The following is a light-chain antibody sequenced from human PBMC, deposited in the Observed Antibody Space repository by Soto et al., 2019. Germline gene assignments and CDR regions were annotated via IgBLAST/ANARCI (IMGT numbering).Light chain of an antibody. CDR3: QQYNNWPPIT. CDR2: GAS. CDR1: QSINNK. Sequence: EIVMTQPPATLSVSPGARVTLSCRASQSINNKVAWYQQKPGQAPRLLIYGASTRATGISARFSGIVSGTEFTLTIRSLQSEDFAFYDGQQYNNWPPITFGQGTRLEIK. V-gene: IGKV3-15*01. J-gene: IGKJ5*01.